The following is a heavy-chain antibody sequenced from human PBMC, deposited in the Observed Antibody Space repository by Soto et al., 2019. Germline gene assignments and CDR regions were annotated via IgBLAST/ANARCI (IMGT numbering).Heavy chain of an antibody. CDR1: GFTFSSYA. D-gene: IGHD6-19*01. CDR3: ARDGPFPPLGSSGWYYNWFDP. CDR2: ISYDGSNK. V-gene: IGHV3-30-3*01. J-gene: IGHJ5*02. Sequence: GGSLRLSCAASGFTFSSYAMHWVRQAPGKGLEWVAVISYDGSNKYYADSVKGRFTISRDNSKNTLYLQMNSLRAEDTAVYYCARDGPFPPLGSSGWYYNWFDPWGQGTLVTVSS.